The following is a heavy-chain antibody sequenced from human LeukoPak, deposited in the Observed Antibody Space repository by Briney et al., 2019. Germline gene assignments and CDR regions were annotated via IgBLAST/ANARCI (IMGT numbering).Heavy chain of an antibody. Sequence: GGSLRLSCAASGFTFSSYGMHWVRQAPGKGLEWVAVIWYDGSNKYYADSVKGRFTISRDNSKNTLYLQMNSLRAEDTAVYYCARDLSTVISNLRYGMDVWGQGTTVTVFS. CDR3: ARDLSTVISNLRYGMDV. J-gene: IGHJ6*02. V-gene: IGHV3-33*01. D-gene: IGHD4-11*01. CDR1: GFTFSSYG. CDR2: IWYDGSNK.